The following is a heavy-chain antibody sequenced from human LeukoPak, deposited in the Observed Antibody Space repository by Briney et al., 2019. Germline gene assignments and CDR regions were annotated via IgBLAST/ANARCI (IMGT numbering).Heavy chain of an antibody. CDR2: IGWKSEKI. Sequence: QPGRSLRLSCAASGFNFGEYAMHWVRKVPGKGLEWVAGIGWKSEKIVYADSVKGRFTISRDNAKNSLYLEMDSLKPEDSALYYCAKDRFGELLPPTWLDPWGQGTLVTVSS. J-gene: IGHJ5*02. D-gene: IGHD3-10*01. CDR1: GFNFGEYA. CDR3: AKDRFGELLPPTWLDP. V-gene: IGHV3-9*01.